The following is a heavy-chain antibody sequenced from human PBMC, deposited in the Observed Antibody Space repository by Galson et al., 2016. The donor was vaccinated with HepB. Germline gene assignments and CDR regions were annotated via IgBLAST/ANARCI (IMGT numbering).Heavy chain of an antibody. J-gene: IGHJ4*02. D-gene: IGHD4-17*01. CDR1: GFTFSSHG. CDR2: ISYDGSNK. Sequence: SLRLSCAASGFTFSSHGMHWVRQAPGKGLEWVAVISYDGSNKKYADSVKGRFTISRDNSKNTLYLQMNSLRAEDTAVYYCAKVGDKYYFDYWGQGTLVTVSS. V-gene: IGHV3-30*18. CDR3: AKVGDKYYFDY.